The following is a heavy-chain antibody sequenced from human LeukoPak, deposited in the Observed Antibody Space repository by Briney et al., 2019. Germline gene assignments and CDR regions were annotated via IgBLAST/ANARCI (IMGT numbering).Heavy chain of an antibody. CDR2: INHSGST. D-gene: IGHD3-22*01. CDR1: GGSFSGYY. V-gene: IGHV4-34*01. CDR3: ARDARDYYENGRWPDAFDI. Sequence: PSETLSLTCAVYGGSFSGYYWSWIRQPPGKGLEWIGEINHSGSTNYNPSLKSRVTISVDTSKNQFSLKLSSVTAADTAVYYCARDARDYYENGRWPDAFDIWGQGTMVTVSS. J-gene: IGHJ3*02.